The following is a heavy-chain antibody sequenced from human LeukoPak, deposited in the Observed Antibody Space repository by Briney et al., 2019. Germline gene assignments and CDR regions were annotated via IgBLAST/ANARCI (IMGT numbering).Heavy chain of an antibody. CDR1: GYTLTELS. Sequence: ASVKVSCKVSGYTLTELSMHWVRQAPGKGLEWMGGFDPEDGETFYAQKFQGRVTMTEDTSTDAAYMELSSLRSEDTAVYYCATDYYYDSSGSYYTVDYWGQGTLVTVSS. J-gene: IGHJ4*02. CDR2: FDPEDGET. V-gene: IGHV1-24*01. D-gene: IGHD3-22*01. CDR3: ATDYYYDSSGSYYTVDY.